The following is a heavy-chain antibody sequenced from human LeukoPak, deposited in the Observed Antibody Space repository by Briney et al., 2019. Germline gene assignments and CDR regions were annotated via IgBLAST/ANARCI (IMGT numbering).Heavy chain of an antibody. CDR2: IYDSGST. CDR1: GYSISSGYY. V-gene: IGHV4-38-2*01. D-gene: IGHD6-19*01. Sequence: SETLSLTCAVSGYSISSGYYWGWIRQPPGKGLEWIGSIYDSGSTYYNPSLKSRVTISVDTSKNQISLKVSSVTAADTAVYYCARGTSSGWIFDYWGQGTLVTVSS. CDR3: ARGTSSGWIFDY. J-gene: IGHJ4*02.